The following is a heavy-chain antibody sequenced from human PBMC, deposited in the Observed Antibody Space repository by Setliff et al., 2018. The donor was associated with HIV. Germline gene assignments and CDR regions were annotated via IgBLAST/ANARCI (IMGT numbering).Heavy chain of an antibody. CDR1: GGSISSYY. V-gene: IGHV4-59*12. CDR2: IYYSGST. J-gene: IGHJ5*02. Sequence: SETLSLTCTVSGGSISSYYWSWIRQPPGKGLEWIGYIYYSGSTNYNPSLKSRVTISLDTSKNQFSLKLSSVTAADTAVYYCARGPLDSSGYSSNWFDPWGQGTLVTVSS. CDR3: ARGPLDSSGYSSNWFDP. D-gene: IGHD3-22*01.